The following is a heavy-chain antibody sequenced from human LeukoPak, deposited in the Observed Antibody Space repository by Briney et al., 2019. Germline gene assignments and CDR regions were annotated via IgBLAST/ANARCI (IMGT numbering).Heavy chain of an antibody. CDR3: ARGSDTGGRMDY. D-gene: IGHD5-18*01. Sequence: GRSLRLSCAASGFTFDDYAMHWVRQAPGKGLEWVSGISWNSGSIAYADSVKGRFTISRDNAKNSLYLQMNSLRAEDMALYYCARGSDTGGRMDYWGQGTLVTVSS. CDR2: ISWNSGSI. J-gene: IGHJ4*02. V-gene: IGHV3-9*03. CDR1: GFTFDDYA.